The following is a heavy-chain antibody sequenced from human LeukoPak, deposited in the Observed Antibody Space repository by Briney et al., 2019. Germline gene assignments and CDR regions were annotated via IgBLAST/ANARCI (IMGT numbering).Heavy chain of an antibody. CDR3: AGEWYNWNGFDY. CDR1: GGSFSGYY. CDR2: INHSGST. Sequence: SETLSLTCAVYGGSFSGYYWSWICQPPGKGLEWIGEINHSGSTNYNPSLKSRVTISVDTSKNQFSLKLSSVTAADTAVYYCAGEWYNWNGFDYWGQGTLVTVSS. V-gene: IGHV4-34*01. D-gene: IGHD1-1*01. J-gene: IGHJ4*02.